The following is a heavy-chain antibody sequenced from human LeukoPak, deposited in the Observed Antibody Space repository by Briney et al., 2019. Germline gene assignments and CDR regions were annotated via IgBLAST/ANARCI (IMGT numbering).Heavy chain of an antibody. CDR3: ARDLRSSGWYVFDH. D-gene: IGHD6-19*01. Sequence: PSETLSLTCTVSGSGGSISNYYWSWIRPPPGKGLEWIGYIYYSGSTNHNPSLKSRVTMSVDTSKNQLPLKLSSVTAADTAVYYCARDLRSSGWYVFDHWGRGTLVTVSS. J-gene: IGHJ4*02. CDR2: IYYSGST. V-gene: IGHV4-59*01. CDR1: GSGGSISNYY.